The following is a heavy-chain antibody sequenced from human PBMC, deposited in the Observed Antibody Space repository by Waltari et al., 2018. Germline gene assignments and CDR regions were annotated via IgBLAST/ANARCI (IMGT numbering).Heavy chain of an antibody. V-gene: IGHV4-39*01. CDR2: FYYGGNT. CDR1: GDSITNNLYY. Sequence: QVQESGPGLVKPPETLSLTCTVSGDSITNNLYYWGWIRQPPGKGLEWIGIFYYGGNTYYNPSLKSRVTISVDASKNQFSLEVTSVTAADTAVYYCARFCSNTICYATVDYWGQGTLVTVSS. J-gene: IGHJ4*02. D-gene: IGHD2-2*01. CDR3: ARFCSNTICYATVDY.